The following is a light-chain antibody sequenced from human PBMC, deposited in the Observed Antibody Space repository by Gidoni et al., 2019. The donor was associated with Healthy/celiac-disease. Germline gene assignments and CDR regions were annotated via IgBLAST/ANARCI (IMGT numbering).Light chain of an antibody. CDR1: QSISSW. CDR2: DAS. V-gene: IGKV1-5*01. Sequence: GDRVTITCRARQSISSWLAWYQQKPGKAPKLLIYDASSLESGVPSRFSGSGSGTDFTLTISSLQPDDFATYYCKQYNSFTWTFGQGTKVEIK. J-gene: IGKJ1*01. CDR3: KQYNSFTWT.